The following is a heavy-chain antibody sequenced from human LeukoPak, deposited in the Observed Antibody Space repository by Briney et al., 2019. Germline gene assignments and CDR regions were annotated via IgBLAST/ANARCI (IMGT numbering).Heavy chain of an antibody. J-gene: IGHJ4*02. D-gene: IGHD3-22*01. Sequence: SETLSLTCTVSGGSISSGSYYWSWIRQPAGKGLEWIGRIYTSGSTNYNPSLKSRVTISVDTSKNQFSLKLSSVTAADTAVYYCAREGYYYDSSGYSSRNFDYWGQGTLVTVSS. V-gene: IGHV4-61*02. CDR2: IYTSGST. CDR3: AREGYYYDSSGYSSRNFDY. CDR1: GGSISSGSYY.